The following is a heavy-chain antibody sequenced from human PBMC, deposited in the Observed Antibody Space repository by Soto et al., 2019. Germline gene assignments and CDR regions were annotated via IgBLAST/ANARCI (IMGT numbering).Heavy chain of an antibody. CDR3: ARSRSGAVADSFDF. D-gene: IGHD3-10*01. J-gene: IGHJ4*02. CDR2: ISRDGTNK. CDR1: GFTFRSYA. V-gene: IGHV3-30*04. Sequence: GGSLRLSCAASGFTFRSYAIHWVRQAPGKGLEWVAVISRDGTNKYYVDSVKGRFTISRDNSKDTVYLQMNSLRDEDSAMFYCARSRSGAVADSFDFWGQGTLVTVSS.